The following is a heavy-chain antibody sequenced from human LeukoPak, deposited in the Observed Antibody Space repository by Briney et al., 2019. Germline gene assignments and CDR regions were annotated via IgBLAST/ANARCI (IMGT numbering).Heavy chain of an antibody. CDR1: GFTFSSYA. Sequence: GGSLRLSCAASGFTFSSYAMHWVRQAPGKGLEWVAVISYDGSNKYYADSVKGRFTISRDNSKNTLYLQMNSLRAEDTAVYYCVGGYSYGLGGYFDYWGQGTLVTVSS. V-gene: IGHV3-30-3*01. CDR3: VGGYSYGLGGYFDY. D-gene: IGHD5-18*01. J-gene: IGHJ4*02. CDR2: ISYDGSNK.